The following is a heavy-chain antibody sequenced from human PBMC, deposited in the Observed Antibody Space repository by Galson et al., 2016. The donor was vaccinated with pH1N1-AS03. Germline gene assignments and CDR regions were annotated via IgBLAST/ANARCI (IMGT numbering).Heavy chain of an antibody. J-gene: IGHJ6*04. D-gene: IGHD5-12*01. Sequence: SLRLSCAGSGFTFDAYAMHWVRQGPGKGLEWVSGIDRNSGTIGYTDSVKGRFTISREIPQTSLYLQMDSLSADDTAVYYCAVWGYISGTHGLDVWGKGTTVTASS. CDR1: GFTFDAYA. CDR2: IDRNSGTI. CDR3: AVWGYISGTHGLDV. V-gene: IGHV3-9*01.